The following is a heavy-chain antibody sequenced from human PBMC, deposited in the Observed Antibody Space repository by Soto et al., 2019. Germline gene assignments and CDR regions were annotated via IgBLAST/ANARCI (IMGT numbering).Heavy chain of an antibody. CDR1: GGSISGGVHS. J-gene: IGHJ2*01. Sequence: QVQLQESGPGLVKPSETLSLTCTVSGGSISGGVHSWSWIRQPPGKGLEWIGHIFDSGSTYYNPSLKSRLTISVDTSKNQFSLRLSSVTAADTAVYYCAREIMPLTNDWYFDLWARGTLFTVSS. V-gene: IGHV4-30-4*01. CDR3: AREIMPLTNDWYFDL. D-gene: IGHD2-8*01. CDR2: IFDSGST.